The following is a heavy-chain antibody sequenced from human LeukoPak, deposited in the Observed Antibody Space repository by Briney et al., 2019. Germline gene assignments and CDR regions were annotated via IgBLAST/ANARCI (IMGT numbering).Heavy chain of an antibody. J-gene: IGHJ3*02. CDR3: GSGGSSEKDAFDI. D-gene: IGHD2-15*01. V-gene: IGHV3-33*01. CDR1: GFTFSSYG. Sequence: GGSLRLSCAASGFTFSSYGMHWVRQAPGKGLEWVAVIWYDGSNKYYADSVKGRFTISRDNSKNTLYLQMNSLRAEDTAVYYCGSGGSSEKDAFDIWGQGTMVTVSS. CDR2: IWYDGSNK.